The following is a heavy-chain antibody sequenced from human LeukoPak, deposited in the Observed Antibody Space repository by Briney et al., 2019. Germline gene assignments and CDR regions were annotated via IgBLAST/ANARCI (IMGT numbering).Heavy chain of an antibody. J-gene: IGHJ4*02. CDR1: GFTLTNYW. CDR2: INQDGSEK. Sequence: GGSLRLSCAASGFTLTNYWMTCVRQAPGKGLEWAASINQDGSEKYYMDSVKGRFTISRANAKNSLYLEMDSLIADDTAVYYGARYCGGSGYYYARLAYWGQGTLVAVST. CDR3: ARYCGGSGYYYARLAY. V-gene: IGHV3-7*01. D-gene: IGHD3-22*01.